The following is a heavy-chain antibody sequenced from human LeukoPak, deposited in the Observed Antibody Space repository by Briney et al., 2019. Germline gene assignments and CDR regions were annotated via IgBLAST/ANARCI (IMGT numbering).Heavy chain of an antibody. CDR2: INTDGTST. CDR3: TRGYVGIDY. CDR1: GFTFSTYW. J-gene: IGHJ4*02. Sequence: GGSLRLSCAASGFTFSTYWMHWVRHAPGKGLVWVSRINTDGTSTFYADSVKGRFTISRDNAKNTLYLQMNSLRAEDTAVYYCTRGYVGIDYWGQGTLVTVSS. D-gene: IGHD5-12*01. V-gene: IGHV3-74*01.